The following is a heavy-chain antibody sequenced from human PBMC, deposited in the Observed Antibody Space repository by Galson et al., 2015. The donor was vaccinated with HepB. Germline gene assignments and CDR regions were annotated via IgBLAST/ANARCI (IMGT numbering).Heavy chain of an antibody. J-gene: IGHJ4*02. Sequence: SVKVSCKASGGTFSSYAISWVRQAPGQELEWMGGIIPIFGTANYAQKFQGRVTITADESTSTAYMELSSLRSEDTAVYYCAREELRIFGVVIPSYFDYWGQGTLVTVSS. CDR2: IIPIFGTA. CDR3: AREELRIFGVVIPSYFDY. V-gene: IGHV1-69*13. CDR1: GGTFSSYA. D-gene: IGHD3-3*01.